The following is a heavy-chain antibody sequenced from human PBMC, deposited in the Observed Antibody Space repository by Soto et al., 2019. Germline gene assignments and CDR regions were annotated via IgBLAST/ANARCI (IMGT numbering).Heavy chain of an antibody. D-gene: IGHD3-22*01. Sequence: PXGTRSLTCTVCGGCISSSSDCWGWISQPPGKGMGWIGSIYYSGRTYYNPSLKSRVTISVDTSKNQFSLKLSSVTAADPAVYYCARHPRVTIRSGYYYSATPRNYYLDCWGQRPLVIVSS. J-gene: IGHJ4*02. V-gene: IGHV4-39*01. CDR2: IYYSGRT. CDR3: ARHPRVTIRSGYYYSATPRNYYLDC. CDR1: GGCISSSSDC.